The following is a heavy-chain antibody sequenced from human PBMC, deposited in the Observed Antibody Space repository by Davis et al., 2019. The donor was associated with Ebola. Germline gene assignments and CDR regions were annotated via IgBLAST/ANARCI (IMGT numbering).Heavy chain of an antibody. J-gene: IGHJ5*02. V-gene: IGHV1-18*01. Sequence: ASVKVSCKASGYTFTSYGISWVRQTPGQGLEWMGWISAYNGNTNYAQKLQGRVTMTTDTSTSTAYMELRSLRSDDTAVYYCARGSWAVLWGWFDPWGQGTLVTVSS. CDR1: GYTFTSYG. CDR3: ARGSWAVLWGWFDP. CDR2: ISAYNGNT. D-gene: IGHD3-10*01.